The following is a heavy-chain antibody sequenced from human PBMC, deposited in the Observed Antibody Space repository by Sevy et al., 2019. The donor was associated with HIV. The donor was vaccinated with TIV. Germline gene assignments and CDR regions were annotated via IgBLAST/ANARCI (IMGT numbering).Heavy chain of an antibody. J-gene: IGHJ6*02. V-gene: IGHV1-18*01. D-gene: IGHD3-3*01. CDR1: GYTFTSYG. CDR2: ISAYNGNT. CDR3: ARDYDFWSGYYYYYYYGMDV. Sequence: ASVKVSCKASGYTFTSYGISWVRQAPGQGLEWMGWISAYNGNTNYAQKLQGRVTMTTDRSTSTAYMELRSLRSDDTXXXYCARDYDFWSGYYYYYYYGMDVWGQGNPGHRLL.